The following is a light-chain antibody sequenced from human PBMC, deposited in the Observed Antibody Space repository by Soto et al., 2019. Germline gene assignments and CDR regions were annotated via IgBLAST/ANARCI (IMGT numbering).Light chain of an antibody. CDR1: QTLLHSNGYNY. CDR3: MQSLQTPWT. Sequence: DIVMTQSPLSLPVTPGEPASISCRSSQTLLHSNGYNYLDWYLQKPGQSPQLLIYLGSNRAAGVPDRFSGSGSGTGFTLKISRVEADDVGVYYCMQSLQTPWTCGQGTKVDIK. CDR2: LGS. J-gene: IGKJ1*01. V-gene: IGKV2-28*01.